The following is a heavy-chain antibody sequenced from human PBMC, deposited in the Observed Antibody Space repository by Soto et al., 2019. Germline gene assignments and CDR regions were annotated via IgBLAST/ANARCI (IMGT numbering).Heavy chain of an antibody. CDR2: SKNKANSYRI. J-gene: IGHJ4*02. V-gene: IGHV3-72*01. CDR1: GFTFSDHW. D-gene: IGHD5-12*01. CDR3: VAYISGYVH. Sequence: GGSLRLSCAPSGFTFSDHWMDWVRQAPGKGLEWVGRSKNKANSYRIEYAASVEGRFAMSRDGSKNSLYLQMDSLKTEDTAVYYCVAYISGYVHWGQGTLVTVSS.